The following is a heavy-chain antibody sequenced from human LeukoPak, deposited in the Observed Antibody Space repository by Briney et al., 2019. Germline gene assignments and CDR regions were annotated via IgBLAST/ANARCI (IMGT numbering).Heavy chain of an antibody. D-gene: IGHD2-15*01. Sequence: ASVKVSCKASGYTFTGYYMHWVRQAPGQGLEWMGWINPNSGGTNYAQKFQGRVTMTRDTSISTAYMELSRLRSDDTAVYYCAILSPIVVVVAARAFDIWGQGTMVTVSS. J-gene: IGHJ3*02. CDR3: AILSPIVVVVAARAFDI. CDR2: INPNSGGT. V-gene: IGHV1-2*02. CDR1: GYTFTGYY.